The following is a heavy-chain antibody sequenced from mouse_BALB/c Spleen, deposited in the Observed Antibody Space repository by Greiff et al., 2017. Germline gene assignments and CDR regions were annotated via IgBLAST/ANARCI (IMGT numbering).Heavy chain of an antibody. J-gene: IGHJ1*01. D-gene: IGHD1-1*01. V-gene: IGHV2-9*02. Sequence: VMLVESGPGLVAPSQSLSITCTVSGFSLTSYGVHWVRQPPGKGLEWLGVIWAGGSTNYNSALMSRLSISKDNSKSQVFLKMNSLQTDDTAMYYCAREDYGSSYGYFDVWGAGTTVTVSS. CDR2: IWAGGST. CDR3: AREDYGSSYGYFDV. CDR1: GFSLTSYG.